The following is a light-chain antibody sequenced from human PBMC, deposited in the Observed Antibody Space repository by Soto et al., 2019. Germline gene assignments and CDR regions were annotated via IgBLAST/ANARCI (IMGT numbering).Light chain of an antibody. CDR3: QQSYSTPYT. J-gene: IGKJ2*01. Sequence: DIQMTQSPSSLSASVGDRVTIVCRSSQSIPNFLNWFQQKPGKAPNLLIYATSTLQSGVPSRFRGNGSGTNFTLTISSLQPEDFAAYFCQQSYSTPYTFGQGTKLELK. CDR2: ATS. V-gene: IGKV1-39*01. CDR1: QSIPNF.